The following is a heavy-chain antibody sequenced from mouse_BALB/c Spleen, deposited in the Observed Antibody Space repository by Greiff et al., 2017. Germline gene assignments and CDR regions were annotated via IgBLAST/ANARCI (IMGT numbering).Heavy chain of an antibody. CDR3: ASSYVSDFDY. J-gene: IGHJ2*01. Sequence: EVQLVESGGGLVHPGGSLRLSCATSGFTFTDYYMSWVRQPPGKALEWLGFIRNKANGYTTEYSASVKGRFTISRDNSQSILYLQMNTLRAEDSATDYCASSYVSDFDYWGQGTTLTVSS. D-gene: IGHD2-10*02. CDR2: IRNKANGYTT. V-gene: IGHV7-3*02. CDR1: GFTFTDYY.